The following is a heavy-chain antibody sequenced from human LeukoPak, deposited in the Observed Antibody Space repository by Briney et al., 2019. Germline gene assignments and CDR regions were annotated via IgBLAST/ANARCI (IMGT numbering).Heavy chain of an antibody. Sequence: GGSLRLSCSASGFTFSNYAMHWVRQAPGKGLESVSAISSNGGSTYYADSVKGRFTISRDNSRNTLYLQMSSLRAEDRAVYYCLSGDYWGQGTLVTVSS. CDR2: ISSNGGST. V-gene: IGHV3-64D*06. D-gene: IGHD3-10*01. CDR3: LSGDY. CDR1: GFTFSNYA. J-gene: IGHJ4*02.